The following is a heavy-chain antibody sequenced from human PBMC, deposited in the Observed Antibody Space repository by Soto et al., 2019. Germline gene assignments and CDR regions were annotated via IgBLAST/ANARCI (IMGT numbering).Heavy chain of an antibody. CDR2: IRVSGGST. V-gene: IGHV3-23*01. Sequence: EVQLLESGGGLVQPGGSLRLSCAASGFTFSSYAMSWVRQAPGKGLAWVSGIRVSGGSTYYADSVKGRFTISRDNSKNTLYLQMNSLRAEDTAVYYCASNTRYDPPDYWGQGTLVTVSS. CDR3: ASNTRYDPPDY. CDR1: GFTFSSYA. D-gene: IGHD3-16*01. J-gene: IGHJ4*02.